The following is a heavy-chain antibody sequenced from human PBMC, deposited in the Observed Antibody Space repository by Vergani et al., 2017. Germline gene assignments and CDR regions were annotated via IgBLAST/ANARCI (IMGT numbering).Heavy chain of an antibody. D-gene: IGHD2-2*01. V-gene: IGHV3-30*18. CDR1: GFTFSSYG. CDR3: AKELAAAAIGYYFDY. J-gene: IGHJ4*02. Sequence: QVQLVESGGGVVQPGRSLRLSCAASGFTFSSYGMHWVRQAPGKGLEWVAVISYDGSNKYYADSVKGRFTISRDNSKNTLYLQMNSLRAEDTAVYYCAKELAAAAIGYYFDYWGQGTLVTVSS. CDR2: ISYDGSNK.